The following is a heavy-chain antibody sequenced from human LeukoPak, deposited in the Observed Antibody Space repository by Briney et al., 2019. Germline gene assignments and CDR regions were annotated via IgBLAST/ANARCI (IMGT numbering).Heavy chain of an antibody. Sequence: SETLSLTCTVSGGSINSYYWSWIRQPPGKGLEWIRYIFYNEGTSYNPSLKSRVTISVDTSNNQLSLKANSVTAADTAMYYCVKSNSRYQPWTLDIWGRGTMVTVSS. V-gene: IGHV4-59*01. J-gene: IGHJ3*02. CDR1: GGSINSYY. CDR2: IFYNEGT. D-gene: IGHD2-2*01. CDR3: VKSNSRYQPWTLDI.